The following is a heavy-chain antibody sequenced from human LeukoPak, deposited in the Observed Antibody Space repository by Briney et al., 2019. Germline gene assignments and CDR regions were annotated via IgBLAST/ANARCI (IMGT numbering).Heavy chain of an antibody. V-gene: IGHV1-18*01. Sequence: ASVKVSCKASGYTFTSYGISWVRQAPGQGLEWMGWISASNGNTNYAQKLQGRVTMTTETSTSTAYMELRSLRSDDTAVYYCARALSRGYSGYDYGLGYWGQGTLVTVSS. CDR1: GYTFTSYG. J-gene: IGHJ4*02. D-gene: IGHD5-12*01. CDR3: ARALSRGYSGYDYGLGY. CDR2: ISASNGNT.